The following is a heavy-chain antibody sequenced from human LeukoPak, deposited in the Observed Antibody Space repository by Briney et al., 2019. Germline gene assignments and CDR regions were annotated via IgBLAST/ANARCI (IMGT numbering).Heavy chain of an antibody. D-gene: IGHD2-2*01. J-gene: IGHJ6*03. CDR2: ISGSGGST. V-gene: IGHV3-23*01. CDR3: AKGLSMCSSTSCRHYYYYYYMVV. CDR1: GFTFSSYA. Sequence: GGSLRLSCAASGFTFSSYAMSWVRQAPGKGLEWVSAISGSGGSTYYADSVKGRFTISRDNSKNTLYLQMNSPRAEDTAVYYCAKGLSMCSSTSCRHYYYYYYMVVWGKGTTVTVSS.